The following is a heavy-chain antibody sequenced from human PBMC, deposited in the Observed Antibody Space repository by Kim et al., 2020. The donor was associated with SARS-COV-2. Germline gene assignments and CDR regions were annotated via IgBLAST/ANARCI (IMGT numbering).Heavy chain of an antibody. J-gene: IGHJ3*01. CDR2: ISWDGGST. CDR1: GFTFDDYT. D-gene: IGHD4-17*01. V-gene: IGHV3-43*01. CDR3: ALRAEAVDV. Sequence: GGSLRLSCAASGFTFDDYTMHWVRQAPGKGLEWVSLISWDGGSTYYADSVKGRFTISRDNSKNSLYRQMNSLRTEDTALYYCALRAEAVDVWGQVTMVTV.